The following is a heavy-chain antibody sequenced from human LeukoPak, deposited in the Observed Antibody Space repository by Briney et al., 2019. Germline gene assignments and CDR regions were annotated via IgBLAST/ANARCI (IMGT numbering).Heavy chain of an antibody. Sequence: GSLRLSCAASGFTFSNYAMSWVRQPPGKGLEWIGEINHSGSTNYNPSLKSRVTISVDTSKNQFSLKLSSVTAADTAVYFCASRSLARGLDFWGQGTLVTVSS. V-gene: IGHV4-34*01. D-gene: IGHD3-10*01. CDR2: INHSGST. J-gene: IGHJ4*02. CDR1: GFTFSNYA. CDR3: ASRSLARGLDF.